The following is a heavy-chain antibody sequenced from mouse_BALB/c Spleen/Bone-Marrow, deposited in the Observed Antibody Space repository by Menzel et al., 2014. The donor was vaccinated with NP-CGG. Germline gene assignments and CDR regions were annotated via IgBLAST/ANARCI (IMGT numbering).Heavy chain of an antibody. CDR2: ISSGGSYT. CDR1: GFTLSRYN. CDR3: TKLLRLRKYFDV. Sequence: EVQLQQSGGGLVKPGGSLKLSCAASGFTLSRYNMSWVRQTPEKRLEWVATISSGGSYTYYLDSVKGRFTISRDNAESTLYLQMSSLKSEDTAMYYCTKLLRLRKYFDVWGAGTTVTVSS. J-gene: IGHJ1*01. D-gene: IGHD1-2*01. V-gene: IGHV5-6-4*01.